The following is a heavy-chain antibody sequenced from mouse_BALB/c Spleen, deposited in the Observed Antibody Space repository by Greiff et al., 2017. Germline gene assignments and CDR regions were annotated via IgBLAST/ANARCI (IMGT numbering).Heavy chain of an antibody. D-gene: IGHD1-2*01. J-gene: IGHJ1*01. Sequence: EVQGVESGGGLVKPGGSLKLSCAASGFAFSSYDMSWVRQTPEKRLEWVAYISSGGGSTYYPDTVKGRFTISRDNAKNTLYLQMSSLKSEDTAMYYCASLTTAYWYFDVWGAGTTVTVSS. CDR1: GFAFSSYD. CDR2: ISSGGGST. V-gene: IGHV5-12-1*01. CDR3: ASLTTAYWYFDV.